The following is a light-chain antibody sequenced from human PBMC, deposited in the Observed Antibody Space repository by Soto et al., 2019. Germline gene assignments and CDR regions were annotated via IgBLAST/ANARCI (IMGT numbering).Light chain of an antibody. V-gene: IGLV2-8*01. CDR1: KNDIGVYDF. CDR2: EVV. Sequence: QSALTQPRSASGSPGQSVTISCTGTKNDIGVYDFVSWYQHHPGKAPRLIIYEVVQRPSGVPDRFSGSKSGNTASLTVSGLQAEDEADYYCSAYAGSNNFVFGSGTKLPVL. J-gene: IGLJ1*01. CDR3: SAYAGSNNFV.